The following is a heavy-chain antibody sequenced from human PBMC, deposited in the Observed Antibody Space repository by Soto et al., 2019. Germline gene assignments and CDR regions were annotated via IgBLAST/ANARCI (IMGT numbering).Heavy chain of an antibody. J-gene: IGHJ4*02. CDR1: GTSFSNYF. CDR3: ARVSRGYYDY. CDR2: INHRGST. Sequence: PSETLSLTCAVYGTSFSNYFWAWIRQPPGKGLEWIGEINHRGSTIYNPAFGSRVSISVDTSRKQVSLKLGSVTAAATAMYYCARVSRGYYDYWGEGTLVTVSS. V-gene: IGHV4-34*01.